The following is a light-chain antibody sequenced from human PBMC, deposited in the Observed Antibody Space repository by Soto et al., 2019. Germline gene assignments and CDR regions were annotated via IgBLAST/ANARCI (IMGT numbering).Light chain of an antibody. CDR2: GAS. Sequence: ETLMTQSPVTLSVSPWERVTLSCRASQSVTINLAWYHQKPGQAPRLLIYGASTRATGVPARFSGRGSGTEFTLTISSLQSEDFAVYYCQQYTNWPPNTFGQGTRLEIK. CDR3: QQYTNWPPNT. J-gene: IGKJ5*01. CDR1: QSVTIN. V-gene: IGKV3-15*01.